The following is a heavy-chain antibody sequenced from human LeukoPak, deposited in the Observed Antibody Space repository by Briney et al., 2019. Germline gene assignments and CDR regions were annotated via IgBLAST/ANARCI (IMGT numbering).Heavy chain of an antibody. J-gene: IGHJ4*02. Sequence: ASVKVSCKASGYTFTGYYMHWVRQAPGQGLEWMGWINPNSGGTNYAQKFQGRVTMTRDTSISTAYMELSRLRSDDTAVYYCAIDYDFWSGXSNSDYWGQGTLVTVSS. CDR2: INPNSGGT. D-gene: IGHD3-3*01. CDR3: AIDYDFWSGXSNSDY. V-gene: IGHV1-2*02. CDR1: GYTFTGYY.